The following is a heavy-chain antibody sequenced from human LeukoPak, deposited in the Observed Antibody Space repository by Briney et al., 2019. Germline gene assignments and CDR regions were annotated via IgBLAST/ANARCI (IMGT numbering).Heavy chain of an antibody. CDR3: ARGAMVRGVIPHAFDI. V-gene: IGHV4-59*12. D-gene: IGHD3-10*01. J-gene: IGHJ3*02. Sequence: PSETLSLTCTVSGGSISSYYWSWIRQPPGKGLEWIGYIYYSGSTNYNPSLKSRVTMSVDTSKNQFSLKLSSVTAADTAVYYCARGAMVRGVIPHAFDIWGQGTMVTVSS. CDR2: IYYSGST. CDR1: GGSISSYY.